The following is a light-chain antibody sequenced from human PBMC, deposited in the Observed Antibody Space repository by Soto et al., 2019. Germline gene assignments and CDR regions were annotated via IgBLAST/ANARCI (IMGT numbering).Light chain of an antibody. Sequence: DIQVTQSPSTLSASVGDRVTITCRASQSISNSLAWYHQKSGTAPKLLIYDASSLERGVPSRFSGSGSGTEFTLTISSLQPDDFATYYCQQSYSVPYTFGPGTEMKMK. CDR3: QQSYSVPYT. CDR1: QSISNS. CDR2: DAS. V-gene: IGKV1-5*01. J-gene: IGKJ2*01.